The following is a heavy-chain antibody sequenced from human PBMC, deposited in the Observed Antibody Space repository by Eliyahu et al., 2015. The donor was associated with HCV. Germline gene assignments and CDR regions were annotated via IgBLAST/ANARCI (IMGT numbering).Heavy chain of an antibody. D-gene: IGHD1-14*01. Sequence: EVQLVQSGAEVKEPGXSLXXSCXGSGYSFSTSWIGWVRQMPGKGLEWMGIIYPGDSDTRYSPSFQGQVTISADKSISTTYLQWSSLKASDTAIYYCARTGQGGSLVAEFDLWGRGTLVTVSS. CDR3: ARTGQGGSLVAEFDL. J-gene: IGHJ2*01. CDR1: GYSFSTSW. V-gene: IGHV5-51*01. CDR2: IYPGDSDT.